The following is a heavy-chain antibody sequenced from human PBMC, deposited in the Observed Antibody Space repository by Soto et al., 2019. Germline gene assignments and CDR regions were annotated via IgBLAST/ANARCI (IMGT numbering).Heavy chain of an antibody. J-gene: IGHJ6*02. D-gene: IGHD1-26*01. V-gene: IGHV5-51*01. CDR3: ARHVVVGATPYGMDV. CDR1: GYSFTSYW. CDR2: IYPGDSDT. Sequence: GESLKISCKGSGYSFTSYWIGWVRQMPGKGLEWMGIIYPGDSDTGYSPSFQGQVTISADKSISTAYLQWSSLKASDTAMYYCARHVVVGATPYGMDVWGQGTTVTVSS.